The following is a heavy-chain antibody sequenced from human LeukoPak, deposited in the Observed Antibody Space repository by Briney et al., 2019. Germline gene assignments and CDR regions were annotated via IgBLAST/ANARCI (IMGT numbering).Heavy chain of an antibody. V-gene: IGHV4-4*07. Sequence: PSETLSLTCTVPGGSISSYNWSWMRQPAGKGLGWIGRIYTSGSTNYNPSHKSRVTMSVDASKNQFSLKLSSVTAADTAVYYCARVTYYDFWSGSTQNWFDPWGQGTLVTVSS. D-gene: IGHD3-3*01. CDR2: IYTSGST. CDR3: ARVTYYDFWSGSTQNWFDP. J-gene: IGHJ5*02. CDR1: GGSISSYN.